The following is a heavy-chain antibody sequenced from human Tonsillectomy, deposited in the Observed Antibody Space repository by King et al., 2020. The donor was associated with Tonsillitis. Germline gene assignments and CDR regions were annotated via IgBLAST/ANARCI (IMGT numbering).Heavy chain of an antibody. CDR2: ISGNGGST. Sequence: VQLVESGGGLVQPGGSLRLSCSASGFTFSNYAMHWVRQAPGKGLEYVSTISGNGGSTYYADSVKGRFTISRDNSKNTLYLQMSSLRPEDTAVYYFVRTRYYYDTSGYPDWGQGTLVTVSS. V-gene: IGHV3-64D*06. J-gene: IGHJ4*02. CDR3: VRTRYYYDTSGYPD. D-gene: IGHD3-22*01. CDR1: GFTFSNYA.